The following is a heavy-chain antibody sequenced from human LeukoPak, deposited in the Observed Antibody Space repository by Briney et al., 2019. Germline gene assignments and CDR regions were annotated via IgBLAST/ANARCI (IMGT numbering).Heavy chain of an antibody. Sequence: SGTLSLTCAVYGGSFSGYYWSWIRQPPGKGLEWIGEINHSGSTNYNPSLKSRVTISVDTSKNQFSLKLSSVTAADTAVYYCARGEGKYYYGSGSPFDPWGQGTLVTVSS. CDR3: ARGEGKYYYGSGSPFDP. CDR2: INHSGST. V-gene: IGHV4-34*01. D-gene: IGHD3-10*01. J-gene: IGHJ5*02. CDR1: GGSFSGYY.